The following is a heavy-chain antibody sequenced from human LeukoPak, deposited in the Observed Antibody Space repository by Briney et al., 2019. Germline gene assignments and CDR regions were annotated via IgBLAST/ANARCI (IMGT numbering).Heavy chain of an antibody. CDR2: IGAYNGNT. J-gene: IGHJ4*02. V-gene: IGHV1-18*01. CDR3: ARGYCSGGSCYYPEFDY. D-gene: IGHD2-15*01. Sequence: GASVKVSCKASGYTFSSYGISWVRQAPGQGLEWMGWIGAYNGNTNYAQKLQGRVTMTTDTSTSTAYMELRSLRSDDTAVYYCARGYCSGGSCYYPEFDYWGQGTLVTVSS. CDR1: GYTFSSYG.